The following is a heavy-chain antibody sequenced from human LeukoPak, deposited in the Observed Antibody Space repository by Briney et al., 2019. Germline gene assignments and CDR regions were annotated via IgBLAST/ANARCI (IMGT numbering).Heavy chain of an antibody. V-gene: IGHV3-23*01. CDR2: VGVDCRFT. Sequence: GGSLRLSCATSGFSFSTYVMSWVRQAPGKGLEWVSSVGVDCRFTYHSDSVKGRFTISRDNSKNTLYLQMNSLRAEDTAVYYCAKAVTIELRFLEWLSDYYYYGMDVWGQGTTVTVSS. CDR3: AKAVTIELRFLEWLSDYYYYGMDV. D-gene: IGHD3-3*01. J-gene: IGHJ6*02. CDR1: GFSFSTYV.